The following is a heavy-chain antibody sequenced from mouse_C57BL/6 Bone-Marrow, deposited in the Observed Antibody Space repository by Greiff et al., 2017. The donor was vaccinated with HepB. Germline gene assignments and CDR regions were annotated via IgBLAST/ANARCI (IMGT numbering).Heavy chain of an antibody. CDR1: GYTFTDHI. V-gene: IGHV1-11*01. J-gene: IGHJ2*01. Sequence: VQLQQSGAELASPGASVTLSCKASGYTFTDHIMNWVKKRPGQGLEWIGRIYPVSGETNYNEKFKSKATLTVDKSSSTAYMQLSSLTSEDSAVYYCAREVDYYGSSSDYWGQGTTLTVSS. D-gene: IGHD1-1*01. CDR3: AREVDYYGSSSDY. CDR2: IYPVSGET.